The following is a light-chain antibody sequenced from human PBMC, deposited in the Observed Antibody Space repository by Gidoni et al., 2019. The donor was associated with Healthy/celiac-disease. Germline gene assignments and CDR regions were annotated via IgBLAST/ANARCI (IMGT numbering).Light chain of an antibody. J-gene: IGKJ1*01. V-gene: IGKV1-6*01. CDR3: LQDYNYPWT. CDR1: QGIRND. CDR2: AAT. Sequence: AIQMTQSPSSLSASVGDRVTITCRASQGIRNDLGWYQQKPGKGPKLLIYAATSLQSGVPSRFRGNGSGTDFTLTISSLLPEDFATYYCLQDYNYPWTFGQGTKVEIK.